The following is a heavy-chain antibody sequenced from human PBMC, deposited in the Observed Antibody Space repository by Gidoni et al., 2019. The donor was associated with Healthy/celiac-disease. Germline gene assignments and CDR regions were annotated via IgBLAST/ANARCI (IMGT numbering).Heavy chain of an antibody. D-gene: IGHD5-12*01. J-gene: IGHJ4*02. Sequence: EVQLVESGGGLVKPGGSLRLSCASSGFPFISYSMNWVRQAPGKGLEWVSSISSSSSYIYYADSVKGRFTISRDNAKNSLYLQMNSLRAEDTAVYYCARDGRDGYNYSPFDYWGQGTLVTVSS. CDR3: ARDGRDGYNYSPFDY. CDR1: GFPFISYS. V-gene: IGHV3-21*01. CDR2: ISSSSSYI.